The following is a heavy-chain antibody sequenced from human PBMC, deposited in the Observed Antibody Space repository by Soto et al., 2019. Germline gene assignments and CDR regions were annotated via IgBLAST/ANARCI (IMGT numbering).Heavy chain of an antibody. CDR2: IVVGSGNT. CDR3: AADLILSEGAFDI. Sequence: SVKVSCKASGFTFTSSAVQWVRQARGQRLEWIGWIVVGSGNTNYAQKFQERVTITRDMSTSTAYMELSSLRSEDTAVYYCAADLILSEGAFDIWGQGTMVTVSS. D-gene: IGHD2-8*02. J-gene: IGHJ3*02. CDR1: GFTFTSSA. V-gene: IGHV1-58*01.